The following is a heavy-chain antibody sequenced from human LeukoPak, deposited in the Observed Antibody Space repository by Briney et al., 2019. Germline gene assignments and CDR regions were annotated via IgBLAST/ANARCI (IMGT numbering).Heavy chain of an antibody. D-gene: IGHD3-22*01. CDR3: ARDSYYDSSGYPDY. V-gene: IGHV1-18*01. Sequence: ASVKVSCKASGYTFTSYGISWVRQAPGQGLEWMGWISAYNGNTNYAQKLQGRVTMTTDTSTGTAYMELRSLRSDDTAVYYCARDSYYDSSGYPDYWGQGTLVTVSS. J-gene: IGHJ4*02. CDR2: ISAYNGNT. CDR1: GYTFTSYG.